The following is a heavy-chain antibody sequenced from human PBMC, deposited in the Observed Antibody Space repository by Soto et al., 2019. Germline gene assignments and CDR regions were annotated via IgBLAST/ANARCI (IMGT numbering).Heavy chain of an antibody. D-gene: IGHD2-2*01. CDR3: ARPGDDIVLVPAAVSYYYYGMDV. J-gene: IGHJ6*02. V-gene: IGHV3-30*03. CDR2: ISYDGSNK. Sequence: QVQLVESGGGVVQPGRSLRLSCAASGFTFSSYGMHWVRQAPGKGLEWVAVISYDGSNKYYADSVKGRFTISRDNSKNTLDLQVNSLRAEDTAVYYCARPGDDIVLVPAAVSYYYYGMDVWGQGTTVTVSS. CDR1: GFTFSSYG.